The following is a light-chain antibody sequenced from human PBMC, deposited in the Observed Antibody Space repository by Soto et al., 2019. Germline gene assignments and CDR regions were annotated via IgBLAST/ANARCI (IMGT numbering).Light chain of an antibody. Sequence: EIVMTQSPATLSVSPGERATLSCRASQSVSSNLAWYQQKPGQAPRLLIYGASTRATGIPARFSGSGSGTECTLTIISLQSEDFSVYYCEHYNNWPPLTFGQGKRLEIK. V-gene: IGKV3D-15*01. CDR3: EHYNNWPPLT. J-gene: IGKJ5*01. CDR1: QSVSSN. CDR2: GAS.